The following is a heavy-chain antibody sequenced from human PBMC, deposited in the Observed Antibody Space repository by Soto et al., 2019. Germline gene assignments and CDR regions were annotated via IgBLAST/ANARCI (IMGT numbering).Heavy chain of an antibody. Sequence: SLRLSCASSGFTFTAYNMNWVRQAPGKGLEWVSSITSGRTYIYYAESVKGRFTISRDNAKKSLYLQMNSLRVEDTAMYYCARGYNGPWGQGTLVTVSS. CDR1: GFTFTAYN. J-gene: IGHJ5*02. CDR2: ITSGRTYI. CDR3: ARGYNGP. V-gene: IGHV3-21*01. D-gene: IGHD1-20*01.